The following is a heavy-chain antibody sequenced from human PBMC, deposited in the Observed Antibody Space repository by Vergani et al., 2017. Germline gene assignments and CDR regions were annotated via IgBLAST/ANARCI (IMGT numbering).Heavy chain of an antibody. CDR2: INHSGST. Sequence: QVQLQQWGAGLLKPSETLSLTCAVYGGSFSGYYWSWIRQPPGKGLEWIGEINHSGSTNYNPSLKSRVTISGDTSKNQFSLKLSSVTAADTAVYYCATLQWLVLDAFDIWGQGTMVTVSS. CDR1: GGSFSGYY. D-gene: IGHD6-19*01. J-gene: IGHJ3*02. V-gene: IGHV4-34*01. CDR3: ATLQWLVLDAFDI.